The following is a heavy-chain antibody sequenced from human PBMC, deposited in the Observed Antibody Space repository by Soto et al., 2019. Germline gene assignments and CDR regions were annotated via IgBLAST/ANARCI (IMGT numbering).Heavy chain of an antibody. D-gene: IGHD5-12*01. Sequence: QVQLKESGPGLVKPSETMSLTCTISGGSIANYYWSWIRHHPGKGLEWIGYVYYSGSTKYNPSRESRVTITAETSKKPYSLRLTSVTAADTAIYYCAKYRRSASYGYTLDCWGQGILVTVSA. CDR1: GGSIANYY. CDR2: VYYSGST. J-gene: IGHJ4*02. CDR3: AKYRRSASYGYTLDC. V-gene: IGHV4-59*03.